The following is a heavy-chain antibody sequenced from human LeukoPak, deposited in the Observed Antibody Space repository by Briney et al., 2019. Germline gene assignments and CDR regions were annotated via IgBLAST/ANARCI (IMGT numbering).Heavy chain of an antibody. CDR2: IYYSGST. J-gene: IGHJ4*02. Sequence: PSETLSLTCTVSGGSISSSSYYWGWIRQPPGKGLEWIGYIYYSGSTNYNPSLKSRVTISVDTSKNQFSLKLSSVTAADTAVYYCARGPWETVRTRFDYWGQGTLVTVSS. CDR1: GGSISSSSYY. D-gene: IGHD1-26*01. CDR3: ARGPWETVRTRFDY. V-gene: IGHV4-61*05.